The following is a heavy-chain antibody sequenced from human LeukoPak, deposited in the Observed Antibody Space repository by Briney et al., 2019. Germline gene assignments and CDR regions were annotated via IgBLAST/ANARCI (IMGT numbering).Heavy chain of an antibody. CDR1: GGSISTTNW. Sequence: NTSETLSLTCGVSGGSISTTNWWTWVRQPPGKGLEWIGEVHLDGRTNYNPSLESRLTMSVDLSESHISLKLTSVTAADTAVYYCAREGGFYRPLDYSGQGTLVTVSS. J-gene: IGHJ4*02. CDR3: AREGGFYRPLDY. CDR2: VHLDGRT. V-gene: IGHV4-4*02. D-gene: IGHD3-3*01.